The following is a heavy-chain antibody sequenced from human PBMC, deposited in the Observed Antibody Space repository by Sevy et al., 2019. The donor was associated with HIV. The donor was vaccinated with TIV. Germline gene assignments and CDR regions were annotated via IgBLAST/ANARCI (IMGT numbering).Heavy chain of an antibody. CDR1: GVSISSDY. CDR2: IHHSGNS. D-gene: IGHD1-26*01. J-gene: IGHJ6*03. Sequence: SETLSLTCRVSGVSISSDYWSWIRQPPGKEPEWIGYIHHSGNSNYKTSLKSRVTMSVDTSKNQFSLNLRSVSAADTAVYYCARSGAANYMDVWGKGTTVTVSS. V-gene: IGHV4-59*01. CDR3: ARSGAANYMDV.